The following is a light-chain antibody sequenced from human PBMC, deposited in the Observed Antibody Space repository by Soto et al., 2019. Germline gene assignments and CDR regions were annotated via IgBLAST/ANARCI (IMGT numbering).Light chain of an antibody. J-gene: IGLJ3*02. CDR2: SNN. Sequence: QSVLTQPPSASGTPGQRVTISCSGSSSNIGSHTVNWYQQFPGTAPKLLIYSNNQRPSGVPDRFSGSKSGTSASLAVSGLQSEDDADYYCVAWDDSLNGWVFGGGTKLTVL. CDR1: SSNIGSHT. V-gene: IGLV1-44*01. CDR3: VAWDDSLNGWV.